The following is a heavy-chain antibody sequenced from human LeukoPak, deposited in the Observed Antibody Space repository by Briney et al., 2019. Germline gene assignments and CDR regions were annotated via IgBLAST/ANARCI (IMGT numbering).Heavy chain of an antibody. V-gene: IGHV3-33*06. CDR3: AKDNGIATRYYDY. CDR1: GFTFSSYG. J-gene: IGHJ4*02. D-gene: IGHD6-6*01. CDR2: IWYDGSDK. Sequence: GGSLRLSCAASGFTFSSYGMHWVRQAPGKGLERVAVIWYDGSDKYYADSVKGRFTISRDNSKNTLYLQMNSLTGEDTAMYYCAKDNGIATRYYDYWGQGTLVTVSS.